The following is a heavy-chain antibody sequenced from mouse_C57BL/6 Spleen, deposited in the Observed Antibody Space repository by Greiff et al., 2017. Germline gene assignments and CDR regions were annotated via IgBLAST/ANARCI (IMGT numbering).Heavy chain of an antibody. CDR2: INPSTGGT. CDR3: ARLRLDY. D-gene: IGHD2-12*01. V-gene: IGHV1-42*01. CDR1: GYSFTGYY. Sequence: VQLQQSGPELVKPGASVKISCKASGYSFTGYYMNWVKQSPEKSLEWIGEINPSTGGTTYNQKFKAKATLTVDKSSSTAYMQLKSLTSEDSAVYYCARLRLDYWGQGTTLTVSS. J-gene: IGHJ2*01.